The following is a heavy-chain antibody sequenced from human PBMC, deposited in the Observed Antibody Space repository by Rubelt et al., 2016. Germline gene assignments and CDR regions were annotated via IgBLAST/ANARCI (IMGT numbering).Heavy chain of an antibody. V-gene: IGHV3-74*01. CDR3: AREEGIRYYYDSSGYYSYFDY. CDR2: IHSDGSRT. Sequence: RQAPGKGLVWVSNIHSDGSRTNYADSVKGRFTISRDNSKNTLYLQMNSLRAEDTAVYYCAREEGIRYYYDSSGYYSYFDYWGHGTLVTVSS. D-gene: IGHD3-22*01. J-gene: IGHJ4*01.